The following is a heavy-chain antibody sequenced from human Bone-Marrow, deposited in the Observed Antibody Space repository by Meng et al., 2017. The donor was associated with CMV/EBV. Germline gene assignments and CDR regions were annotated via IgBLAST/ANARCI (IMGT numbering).Heavy chain of an antibody. Sequence: GSLRLSCTVSGGSISSSSYYWGWIRQPPGKGLEWIGSIYYSGSTYYNPSLKSRVTISVDTSKNQFSLKLSSVTAADTAVYYCARQGYSYGFPRPFDDWGQGTRVTVSS. D-gene: IGHD5-18*01. J-gene: IGHJ4*01. CDR3: ARQGYSYGFPRPFDD. CDR1: GGSISSSSYY. V-gene: IGHV4-39*01. CDR2: IYYSGST.